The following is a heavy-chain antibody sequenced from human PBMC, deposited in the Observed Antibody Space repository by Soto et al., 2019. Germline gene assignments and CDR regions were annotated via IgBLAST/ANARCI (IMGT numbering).Heavy chain of an antibody. CDR1: DGSISTYDW. V-gene: IGHV4-4*02. Sequence: SETLSLTCVVSDGSISTYDWWTWVRQPPGKGLEWIGKMFHSGGADYSPSLKSRVTISADSSKNHFSLGLTAVTAADTAVYYCATGNVDSMLEYWGQGTQVTVSS. D-gene: IGHD3-3*01. CDR3: ATGNVDSMLEY. CDR2: MFHSGGA. J-gene: IGHJ4*02.